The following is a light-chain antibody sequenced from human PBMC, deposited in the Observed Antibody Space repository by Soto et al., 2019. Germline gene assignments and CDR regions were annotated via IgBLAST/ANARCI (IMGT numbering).Light chain of an antibody. V-gene: IGLV2-23*01. CDR3: CSYAGSSTVYV. CDR1: SSDVGCYNL. J-gene: IGLJ1*01. CDR2: EGS. Sequence: QSVLTQPASVSGSPGQSITISCTGTSSDVGCYNLVSWYQQHPGKAPKLMIYEGSKRPSGVSNRFSGSKSGNTASLTISGLQAEDEADYYCCSYAGSSTVYVFGTGTKVTVL.